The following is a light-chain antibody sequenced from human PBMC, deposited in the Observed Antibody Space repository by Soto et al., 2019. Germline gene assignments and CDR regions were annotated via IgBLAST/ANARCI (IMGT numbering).Light chain of an antibody. CDR3: QQSYSTLGT. V-gene: IGKV1-39*01. CDR1: HSINNY. J-gene: IGKJ2*01. CDR2: AAS. Sequence: IQMTQSPSSLSASVGDRVIITCRSDHSINNYLNWYQQRPGKVPKLLIYAASTLQSGVPSRFSGSGSGRVFTLTINRLQPEDVATYYCQQSYSTLGTFGRGTRVEI.